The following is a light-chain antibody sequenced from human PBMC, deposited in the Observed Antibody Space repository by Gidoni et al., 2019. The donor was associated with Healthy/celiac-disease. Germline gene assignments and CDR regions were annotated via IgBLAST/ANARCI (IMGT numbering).Light chain of an antibody. CDR1: QSVSRRY. J-gene: IGKJ4*01. CDR2: GAS. CDR3: QQYGSSLLT. V-gene: IGKV3-20*01. Sequence: IVLTQSPGTLSLSPGERATLSCRAIQSVSRRYLAWYQQKPGHAPRLLIYGASSRATGIPDSFSGSVSGTDFTLTISRLEPEDFAVYYCQQYGSSLLTFGGWTKVEIK.